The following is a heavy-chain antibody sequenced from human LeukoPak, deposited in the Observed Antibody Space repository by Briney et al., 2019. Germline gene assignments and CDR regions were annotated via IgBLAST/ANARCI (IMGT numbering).Heavy chain of an antibody. CDR1: GASLSSAHG. CDR3: ARGGSSHNWFDP. CDR2: IYYSGST. Sequence: PSETLSLTCTVSGASLSSAHGWSWIRQPPGKGLEWIGYIYYSGSTNYNPSLKSRVTISVDTSKNQFSLKLSSVTAADTAVYYCARGGSSHNWFDPWGQGTLVTVSS. D-gene: IGHD3-10*01. J-gene: IGHJ5*02. V-gene: IGHV4-61*01.